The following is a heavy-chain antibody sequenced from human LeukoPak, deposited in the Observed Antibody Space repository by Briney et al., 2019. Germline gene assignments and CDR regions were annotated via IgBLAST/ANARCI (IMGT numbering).Heavy chain of an antibody. Sequence: GGSLRLSCAASGFTFSSYAMSWVRQAPGKGLEWVATIIVSGGNTYYADSAKGRFTITRDNSKSTLYLQMSSLRPDDTAVYYCAKRDFLDFWGQGTLVTVSS. D-gene: IGHD3/OR15-3a*01. V-gene: IGHV3-23*01. CDR2: IIVSGGNT. CDR3: AKRDFLDF. J-gene: IGHJ4*02. CDR1: GFTFSSYA.